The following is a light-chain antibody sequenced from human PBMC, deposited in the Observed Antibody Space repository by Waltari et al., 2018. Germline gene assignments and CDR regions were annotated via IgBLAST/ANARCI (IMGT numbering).Light chain of an antibody. CDR1: QSVSSN. Sequence: EIVMTQSPATLSVSPGERATLPCRASQSVSSNLAWYQQKPGQAPRLLIYSASTRATGIPARFSGSGSGTEFTLTISSLQSDDFATYHCQQYHTFYSFGQGTKLEIK. CDR2: SAS. V-gene: IGKV3-15*01. J-gene: IGKJ2*03. CDR3: QQYHTFYS.